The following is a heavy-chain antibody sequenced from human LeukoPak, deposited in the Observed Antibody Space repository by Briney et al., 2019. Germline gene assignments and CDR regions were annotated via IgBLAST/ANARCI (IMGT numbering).Heavy chain of an antibody. D-gene: IGHD3-10*01. V-gene: IGHV3-23*01. Sequence: GGSLRLSCAASGFTFSSYAMSWVRQAPGKGLEWVSAISGSGVTTYYADSVKGRFTISRDNSKNTSYLQMNSLRAEDTALYYCAKDRDYYLVGFFDYWGQGTLVTVSS. CDR3: AKDRDYYLVGFFDY. CDR1: GFTFSSYA. J-gene: IGHJ4*02. CDR2: ISGSGVTT.